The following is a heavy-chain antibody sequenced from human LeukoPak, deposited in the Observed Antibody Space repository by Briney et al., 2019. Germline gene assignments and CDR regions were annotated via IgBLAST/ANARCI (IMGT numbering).Heavy chain of an antibody. CDR3: VRDIKYEMDY. D-gene: IGHD1-14*01. Sequence: ASVRVSSTTSGYTFITYGISWVRQAPGQGLEWMAWINGYNAQTNYAQNFQGRVTVTTDTSTSTAYMELRNLRSDDTAIYYCVRDIKYEMDYWGQGTLVTVSS. J-gene: IGHJ4*02. CDR1: GYTFITYG. CDR2: INGYNAQT. V-gene: IGHV1-18*01.